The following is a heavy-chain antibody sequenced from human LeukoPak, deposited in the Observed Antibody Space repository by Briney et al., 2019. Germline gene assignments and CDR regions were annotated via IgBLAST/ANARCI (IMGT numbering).Heavy chain of an antibody. CDR3: AAAVVGGGIDY. Sequence: GGSLRLSCAASGFTFSDYYMSWIRQAPGKGLEWVSYISSSSSHTNNADSAKGRFTISRDNAKKSLYLQMNSLRAEDTAVYYCAAAVVGGGIDYWGQGTLVTVSS. J-gene: IGHJ4*02. CDR1: GFTFSDYY. D-gene: IGHD1-26*01. CDR2: ISSSSSHT. V-gene: IGHV3-11*03.